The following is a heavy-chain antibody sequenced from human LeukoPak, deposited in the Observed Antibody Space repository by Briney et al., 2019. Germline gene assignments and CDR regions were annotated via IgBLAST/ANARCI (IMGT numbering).Heavy chain of an antibody. CDR2: ISSSSSYI. CDR3: ARSIAVAGNPDI. D-gene: IGHD6-19*01. V-gene: IGHV3-21*01. Sequence: GGTLRLSCAASGFTFSSDSMNGGRQAPPEGVEWVLSISSSSSYIYYADSVKGRFTISRDNAKNSPYLQMNSLRAEDTAVYYCARSIAVAGNPDIWGQGTMVTVSS. CDR1: GFTFSSDS. J-gene: IGHJ3*02.